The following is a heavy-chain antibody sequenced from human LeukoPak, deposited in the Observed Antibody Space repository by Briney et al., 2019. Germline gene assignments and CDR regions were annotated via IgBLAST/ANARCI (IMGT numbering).Heavy chain of an antibody. Sequence: GGSLRLSCAASGFTFSSYDMHWVRQATGKGLEWVSAIGTAGDTYYPGSVKGRFTISRDNSKNTLYLQMNSLRAEDTAVYYCAKDPSIVVAGNYCDYWGQGTLVTVSS. CDR1: GFTFSSYD. CDR2: IGTAGDT. D-gene: IGHD6-19*01. J-gene: IGHJ4*02. CDR3: AKDPSIVVAGNYCDY. V-gene: IGHV3-13*01.